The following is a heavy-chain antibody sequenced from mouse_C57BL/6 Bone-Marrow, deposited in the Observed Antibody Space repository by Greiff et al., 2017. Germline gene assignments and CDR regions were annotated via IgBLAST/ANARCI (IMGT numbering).Heavy chain of an antibody. V-gene: IGHV1-5*01. Sequence: VQLKQSGTVLARPGASVKMSCKTSGYTFTSYWMHWVKQRPGQGLEWIGAIYPGNSDTSYNQKFKGKAKLTAVTSASTACMELTSLTTEDSAVXCGTSWYYGCSYDWGQGTTLTVSS. D-gene: IGHD1-1*01. J-gene: IGHJ2*01. CDR1: GYTFTSYW. CDR3: TSWYYGCSYD. CDR2: IYPGNSDT.